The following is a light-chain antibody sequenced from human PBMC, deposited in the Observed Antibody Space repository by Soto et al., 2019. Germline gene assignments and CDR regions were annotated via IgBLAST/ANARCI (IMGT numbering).Light chain of an antibody. CDR2: DND. CDR3: ATWDTSLNVGV. J-gene: IGLJ3*02. CDR1: SSNIETDY. V-gene: IGLV1-51*01. Sequence: QSVLTQPPSVSAAPGQKVTISCSGSSSNIETDYVSWYQQLPGTAPKLLISDNDKRPSGIPDRFSGSRSGTSATLDITGLQTGDEAVYYCATWDTSLNVGVFGGGTQLTVL.